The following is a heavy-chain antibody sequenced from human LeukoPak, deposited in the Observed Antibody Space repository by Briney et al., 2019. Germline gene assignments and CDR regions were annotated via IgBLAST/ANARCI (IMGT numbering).Heavy chain of an antibody. CDR1: GFTFSSYG. CDR2: IWYDGSNK. V-gene: IGHV3-33*01. J-gene: IGHJ4*02. D-gene: IGHD6-13*01. CDR3: ARDVEARISAAGTFDY. Sequence: GGSLRLSCAASGFTFSSYGMHWVRQAPGKGLEWVAVIWYDGSNKYYADSVKGRFTISRDNSKNTLYLQMNSLRAEDTAVYYCARDVEARISAAGTFDYWGQGSLVTVSS.